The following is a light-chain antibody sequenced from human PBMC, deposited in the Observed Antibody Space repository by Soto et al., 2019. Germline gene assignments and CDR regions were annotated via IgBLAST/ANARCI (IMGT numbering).Light chain of an antibody. CDR3: QQSYSTPPT. J-gene: IGKJ4*01. V-gene: IGKV1-39*01. CDR2: AAS. Sequence: DIQMTQSPSSLSASVGDIVTITCRTSQSINNRLNWYQQKPGKAPNLLISAASSLQSGVPSRFSGSASGADFTLTISSLQPEDFATYYCQQSYSTPPTFGGGTKVDNK. CDR1: QSINNR.